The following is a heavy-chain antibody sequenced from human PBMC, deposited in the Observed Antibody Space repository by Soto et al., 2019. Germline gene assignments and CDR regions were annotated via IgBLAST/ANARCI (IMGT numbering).Heavy chain of an antibody. V-gene: IGHV5-51*01. J-gene: IGHJ4*02. CDR3: ARSRIMGSTWTFDY. CDR2: IYPGDSDT. CDR1: GYSFINYW. Sequence: EVQLVQSGAEVKKAGESLKISCKGSGYSFINYWIGWVRQMTGKGLEWTGIIYPGDSDTRYSPSFQGQVTISVDTSISTAYLQWSSLKASDSAMYYCARSRIMGSTWTFDYWGQGTLVTVSS. D-gene: IGHD1-26*01.